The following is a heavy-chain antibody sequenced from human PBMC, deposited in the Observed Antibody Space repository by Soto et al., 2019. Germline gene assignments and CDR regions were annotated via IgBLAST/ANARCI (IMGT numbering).Heavy chain of an antibody. D-gene: IGHD3-10*01. J-gene: IGHJ5*02. CDR2: IIPIFGTA. Sequence: QVQLVQSGAEVKKPGSSVRVSCKASGGTFTSNAISWGRQAPGQGLEWMGGIIPIFGTANYAQKFQGRVTITADESTSTAYMELSSLRSEDTAVYYCARVSEPRARGVGNWFDPWGQGTLVTVSS. CDR1: GGTFTSNA. V-gene: IGHV1-69*01. CDR3: ARVSEPRARGVGNWFDP.